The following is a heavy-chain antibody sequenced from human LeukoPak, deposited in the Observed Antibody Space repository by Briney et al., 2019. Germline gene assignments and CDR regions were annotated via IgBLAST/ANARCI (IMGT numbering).Heavy chain of an antibody. D-gene: IGHD3-10*01. CDR3: ARERRDGVIFDI. J-gene: IGHJ3*02. Sequence: TGGSLRLSCAASGFTFSSYNMNWVRQAPGEGLEWVSSISSSSSYIYYGDSVKGRFTISRDNAKNSLYLQMNSLRGEDTAVYYCARERRDGVIFDIWGQGTMVTVSS. CDR1: GFTFSSYN. CDR2: ISSSSSYI. V-gene: IGHV3-21*01.